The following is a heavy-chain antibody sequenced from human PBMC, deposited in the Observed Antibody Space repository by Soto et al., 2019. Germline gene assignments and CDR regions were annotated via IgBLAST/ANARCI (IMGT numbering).Heavy chain of an antibody. V-gene: IGHV1-2*04. D-gene: IGHD1-26*01. J-gene: IGHJ4*02. CDR3: ARGFGGSYTFDY. Sequence: ASVKVSCKASGYTFTGYYMHLLRQAPRQGLEWMGWINPNSGGTNYAQKFQGWVTMTRDTSISTAYMELSRLRSDDTAVYYCARGFGGSYTFDYWGQGTLVTVSS. CDR2: INPNSGGT. CDR1: GYTFTGYY.